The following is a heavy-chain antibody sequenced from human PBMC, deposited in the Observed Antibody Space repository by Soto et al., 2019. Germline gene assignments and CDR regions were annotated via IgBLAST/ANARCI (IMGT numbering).Heavy chain of an antibody. CDR1: GGTFSSYT. J-gene: IGHJ4*02. Sequence: QVQLVQSGAEVKKPGSSVKVSCKASGGTFSSYTISWVRQAPGQGLEWMGRIIPILGIANYAQKFQGRVTMTADKSQSTAYMAQSSVGAEDTAVYYCARGGGNCGGDWYSGDYWGQGTLVPVSS. CDR3: ARGGGNCGGDWYSGDY. CDR2: IIPILGIA. D-gene: IGHD2-21*02. V-gene: IGHV1-69*02.